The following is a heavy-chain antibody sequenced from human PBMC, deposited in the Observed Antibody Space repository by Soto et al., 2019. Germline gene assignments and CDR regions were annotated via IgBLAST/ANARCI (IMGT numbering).Heavy chain of an antibody. CDR3: AKDPSFLPNYFDY. D-gene: IGHD3-16*01. Sequence: GSLRLSCAASGFTFSSYGMHWVRQAPGKGLEWVAVISYDGSNKYYADSVKGRFTISRDNSKNTLYLQMNSLRDEDTAVYYCAKDPSFLPNYFDYWGQGTLVTVSS. V-gene: IGHV3-30*18. J-gene: IGHJ4*02. CDR1: GFTFSSYG. CDR2: ISYDGSNK.